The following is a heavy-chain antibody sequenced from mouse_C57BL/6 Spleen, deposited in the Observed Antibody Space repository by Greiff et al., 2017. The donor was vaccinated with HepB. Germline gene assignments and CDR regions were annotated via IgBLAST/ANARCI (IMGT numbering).Heavy chain of an antibody. CDR2: ISYSGST. CDR3: ASTTVADWYFDV. CDR1: GYSITSGYD. D-gene: IGHD1-1*01. V-gene: IGHV3-1*01. Sequence: VQLQQSGPGMVKPSQSLSLTCTVTGYSITSGYDWHWIRHFPGNKLEWMGYISYSGSTNYNPSLKSRISITHDTSKNHFFLKLNSVTTEDTATYYCASTTVADWYFDVWGTGTTVTVSS. J-gene: IGHJ1*03.